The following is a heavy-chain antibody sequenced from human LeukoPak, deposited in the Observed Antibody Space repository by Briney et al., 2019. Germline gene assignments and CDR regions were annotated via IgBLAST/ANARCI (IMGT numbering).Heavy chain of an antibody. D-gene: IGHD3-22*01. Sequence: SETLSLTCTVSGVSISSYYWSWIRQPPGKGLEWIGYIYYSGSTNYNPSLKSRVTISVDTSKKQFSLKLTSVTAADTAVYYCARNYDGSGYYLYWGQGTLVTVSS. CDR2: IYYSGST. V-gene: IGHV4-59*08. J-gene: IGHJ4*02. CDR3: ARNYDGSGYYLY. CDR1: GVSISSYY.